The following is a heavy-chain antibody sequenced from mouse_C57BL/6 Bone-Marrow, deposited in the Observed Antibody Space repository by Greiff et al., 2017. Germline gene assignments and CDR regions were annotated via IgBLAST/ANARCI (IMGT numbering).Heavy chain of an antibody. Sequence: VQLQESGAELVRPGTSVKMSCKASGYTFTNYWIGWVKQRPGHGLEWIGDIYPGGGYTNYNEKFKGKATLTADKSASTAYMQLSSLTSADSAIYYCARGDYYGSSLSYWVQGTLVTVSA. CDR2: IYPGGGYT. CDR3: ARGDYYGSSLSY. V-gene: IGHV1-63*01. J-gene: IGHJ3*01. CDR1: GYTFTNYW. D-gene: IGHD1-1*01.